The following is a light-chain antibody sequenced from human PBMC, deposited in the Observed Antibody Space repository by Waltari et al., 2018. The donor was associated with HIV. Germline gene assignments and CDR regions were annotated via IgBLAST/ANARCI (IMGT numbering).Light chain of an antibody. CDR2: GNN. CDR3: QSYDSSLTGWV. V-gene: IGLV1-40*01. J-gene: IGLJ3*02. Sequence: QSVLTQPPSVSGAPGQRVTISCTGSSSNIGAGYDVHWYQQVPGTAPKLLIYGNNNRPSGVPERFRATKAGASPSLAITGLQAEDEADYYCQSYDSSLTGWVFGGGTKLTVL. CDR1: SSNIGAGYD.